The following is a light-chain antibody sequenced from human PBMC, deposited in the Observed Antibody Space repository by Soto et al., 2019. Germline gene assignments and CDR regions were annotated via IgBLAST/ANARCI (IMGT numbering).Light chain of an antibody. CDR1: SSDVGGYNY. CDR3: TSYISTDTLLYV. CDR2: EVS. V-gene: IGLV2-14*01. J-gene: IGLJ1*01. Sequence: HSVLTQPASVSGSPGQSITISCTGTSSDVGGYNYVSWYQQHPGKAPKLLIYEVSHRPSGVSNRFSGSKSGNTASLTISGLQAEDEADYYCTSYISTDTLLYVFGTGTKVTVL.